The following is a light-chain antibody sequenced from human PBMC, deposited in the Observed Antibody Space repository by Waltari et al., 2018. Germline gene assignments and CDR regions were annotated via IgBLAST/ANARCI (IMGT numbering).Light chain of an antibody. Sequence: QSALTQSASVSGSPGQSITISCTGPSRDVGSPNFVSWYQQYPGKAPKLLIYEGNKRPSGVSNRFSGSKSANTASLTISGLQAEDEADYYCSSYAGPIIFGGGTKLTVL. J-gene: IGLJ2*01. CDR2: EGN. V-gene: IGLV2-23*01. CDR1: SRDVGSPNF. CDR3: SSYAGPII.